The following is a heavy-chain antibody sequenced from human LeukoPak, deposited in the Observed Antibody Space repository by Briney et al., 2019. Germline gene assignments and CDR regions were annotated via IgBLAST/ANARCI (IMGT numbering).Heavy chain of an antibody. CDR3: SRRIQVNYVGLCGEDNQFCYMDA. D-gene: IGHD3-10*02. CDR2: IYYSGST. J-gene: IGHJ6*03. V-gene: IGHV4-59*01. Sequence: SETLSLTCTVSGGSISSYYWSWIRQPPGKGLGWIGYIYYSGSTNYNPSLKSRVTISVDTSKNQFSLKLSSVTAADTAVYYFSRRIQVNYVGLCGEDNQFCYMDAWAKGTTVTVS. CDR1: GGSISSYY.